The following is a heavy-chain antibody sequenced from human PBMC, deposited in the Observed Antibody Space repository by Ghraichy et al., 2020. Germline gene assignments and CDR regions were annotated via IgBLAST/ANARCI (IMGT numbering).Heavy chain of an antibody. J-gene: IGHJ2*01. CDR3: ASARTGPIRNFDL. D-gene: IGHD1-1*01. CDR2: VFSGGAT. Sequence: GGSLRLSCAASGLTVRNNYMTWVRQTPGKGLEWVSVVFSGGATYYADPVKGHFTISRDNSKNMVYLLMNSLRVEAPAVYFCASARTGPIRNFDLWGRGTLVTVSS. CDR1: GLTVRNNY. V-gene: IGHV3-53*01.